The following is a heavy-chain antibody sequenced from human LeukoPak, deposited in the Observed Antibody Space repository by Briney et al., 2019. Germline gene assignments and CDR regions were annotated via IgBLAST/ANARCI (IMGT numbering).Heavy chain of an antibody. CDR2: IIPIFGTA. CDR1: GGTFSSYA. CDR3: ARGGSGRITIFGVGTPGPFDP. Sequence: GASVKVSCKASGGTFSSYAISWVRQAPGQGLEWMGGIIPIFGTANYAQKFQGRVTITADESTSTAYMELSSLRSEDTAVYYCARGGSGRITIFGVGTPGPFDPWGQGTLVTVSS. D-gene: IGHD3-3*01. V-gene: IGHV1-69*13. J-gene: IGHJ5*02.